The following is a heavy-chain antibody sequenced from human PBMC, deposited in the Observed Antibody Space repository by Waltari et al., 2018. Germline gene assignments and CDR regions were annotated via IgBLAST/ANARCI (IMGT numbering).Heavy chain of an antibody. Sequence: QVQLVQSGAEVKKPGSSVKVSCKASGGTFSSYAISWVRQAPGQGLEWMGGISPRLGTANYAQKFQGRVTITTDESTSTAYMELSSLRSEDTAVYYCARGVAAAGTLYNWFDPWGQGTLVTVSS. J-gene: IGHJ5*02. D-gene: IGHD6-13*01. V-gene: IGHV1-69*05. CDR2: ISPRLGTA. CDR1: GGTFSSYA. CDR3: ARGVAAAGTLYNWFDP.